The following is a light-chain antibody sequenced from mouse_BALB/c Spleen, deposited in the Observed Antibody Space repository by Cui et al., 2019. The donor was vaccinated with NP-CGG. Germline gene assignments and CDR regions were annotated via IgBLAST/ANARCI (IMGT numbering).Light chain of an antibody. V-gene: IGLV1*01. J-gene: IGLJ1*01. CDR2: GTN. Sequence: QSVVTQEPAPTTSPGGTVTFTCRSSTGAVTTSKYANWVQKKPDHLFTGLIGGTNNRAPGVPARFSGSLIGDKAALTITGAQTEDEAIYFCALWYSNHWVFGGGTKLTVL. CDR1: TGAVTTSKY. CDR3: ALWYSNHWV.